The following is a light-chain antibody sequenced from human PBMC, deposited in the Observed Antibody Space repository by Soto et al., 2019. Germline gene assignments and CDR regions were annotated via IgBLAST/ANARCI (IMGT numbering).Light chain of an antibody. Sequence: EIVLTQSPGTLSLSPGERATLSCRASQSVSNYLAWYQQKPGQAPRLLIYGASSRATGIPDRFSGSGSGTVFPLTISRLEPEDFAMYFCQQYGNSPLTFGGGTKVDLK. CDR3: QQYGNSPLT. CDR2: GAS. J-gene: IGKJ4*01. V-gene: IGKV3-20*01. CDR1: QSVSNY.